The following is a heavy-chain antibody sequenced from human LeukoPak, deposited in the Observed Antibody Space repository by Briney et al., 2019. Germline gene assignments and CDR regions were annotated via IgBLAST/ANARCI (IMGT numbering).Heavy chain of an antibody. J-gene: IGHJ3*02. CDR1: GFTFSSYA. CDR2: ISYDGSNK. CDR3: AKDQSGFSKADAFDI. Sequence: GGSLRLSCAASGFTFSSYAMHWVRQAPGKGLEWVAVISYDGSNKYYADSVKGRFTISRDNSKNTLYLQMNSLRAEDTAVYYCAKDQSGFSKADAFDIWGQGTMVTVSS. V-gene: IGHV3-30-3*01. D-gene: IGHD3-10*01.